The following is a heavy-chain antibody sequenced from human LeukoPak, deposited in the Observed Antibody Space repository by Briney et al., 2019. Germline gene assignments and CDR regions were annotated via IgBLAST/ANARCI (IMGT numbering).Heavy chain of an antibody. D-gene: IGHD3-22*01. J-gene: IGHJ3*02. CDR2: MNPNSGNT. Sequence: ASVKVSCKASGYTFTSYDINWVRQATGQGLEWMGWMNPNSGNTGYAQKFQGRVTMTRNTSISTAYMELSSLRSEDTAVYYCARLDYYDSSGYGAFDIWGQGTMVTVSS. CDR3: ARLDYYDSSGYGAFDI. CDR1: GYTFTSYD. V-gene: IGHV1-8*01.